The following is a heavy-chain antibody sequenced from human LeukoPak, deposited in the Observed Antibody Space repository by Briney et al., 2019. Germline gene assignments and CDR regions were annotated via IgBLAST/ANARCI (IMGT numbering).Heavy chain of an antibody. V-gene: IGHV1-2*02. D-gene: IGHD5-12*01. CDR3: ARAFVATSLDY. CDR1: GYTFTGYY. Sequence: GASVNVSCKASGYTFTGYYVHWMRQAPGQDLQWMGWINPNTGGTNYAQKFQGRVTVTSDTSISTAYMELSRLRSDDTAVYYCARAFVATSLDYWGQGTLVTVSS. J-gene: IGHJ4*02. CDR2: INPNTGGT.